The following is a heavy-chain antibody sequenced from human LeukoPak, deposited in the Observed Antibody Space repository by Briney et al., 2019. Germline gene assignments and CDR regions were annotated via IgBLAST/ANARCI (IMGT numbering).Heavy chain of an antibody. CDR3: ARGGSSYYLDY. Sequence: PSETLSLTCTVFGGSISSYYWSWIRQPPGKGLEWIGYIYYSGSTNYNPSLKSRVTISVDTSKNQFSLKLSSVTAADTAVYYCARGGSSYYLDYWGQGTLVTVSS. V-gene: IGHV4-59*01. J-gene: IGHJ4*02. CDR2: IYYSGST. CDR1: GGSISSYY. D-gene: IGHD6-6*01.